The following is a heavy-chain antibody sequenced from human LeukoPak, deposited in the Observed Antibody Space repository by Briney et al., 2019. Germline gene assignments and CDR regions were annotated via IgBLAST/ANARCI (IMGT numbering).Heavy chain of an antibody. CDR2: ISGSGGST. V-gene: IGHV3-23*01. D-gene: IGHD3-16*01. Sequence: GGSLRLSCAASGFTFSNYDMSWVRQAPGKGLEWVSAISGSGGSTSYADSVKGRFTISRDNSKNTLYLQMNSLRAEDTAVYYCAKSSGGVTIDYWGQGTLVTVSS. CDR3: AKSSGGVTIDY. CDR1: GFTFSNYD. J-gene: IGHJ4*02.